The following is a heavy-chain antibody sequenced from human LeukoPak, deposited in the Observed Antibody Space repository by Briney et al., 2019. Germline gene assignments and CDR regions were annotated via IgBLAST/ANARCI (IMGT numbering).Heavy chain of an antibody. V-gene: IGHV4-34*01. J-gene: IGHJ3*02. CDR1: GGSFSGYY. Sequence: SETLSLTCAVYGGSFSGYYWSWIRQPPGKGREGIGEINHSGSTNYNPSLKSRVTISVDTSKNQFSLKLSSVTAADTAVYYCAILVGGADAFDIWGQGTMVTVSS. CDR3: AILVGGADAFDI. CDR2: INHSGST. D-gene: IGHD2-21*01.